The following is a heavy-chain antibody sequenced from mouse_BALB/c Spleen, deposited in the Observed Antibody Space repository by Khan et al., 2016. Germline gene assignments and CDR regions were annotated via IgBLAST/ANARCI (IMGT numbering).Heavy chain of an antibody. V-gene: IGHV2-9*02. D-gene: IGHD1-3*01. J-gene: IGHJ2*01. CDR2: IWAGGST. Sequence: QMQLEESGPGLVAPSQSLSITCTVSGFSLTSYGVHWVRQPPGKGLEWLGVIWAGGSTNYNSALMSRLSISKDNSKSRVFLKMNSLRTADTAMYYCARLEDIWGQGTTLTVSS. CDR1: GFSLTSYG. CDR3: ARLEDI.